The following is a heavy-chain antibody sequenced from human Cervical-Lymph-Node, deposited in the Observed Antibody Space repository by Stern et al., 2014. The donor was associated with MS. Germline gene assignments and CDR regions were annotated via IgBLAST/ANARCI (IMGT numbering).Heavy chain of an antibody. CDR2: IYHSGST. D-gene: IGHD3-16*02. V-gene: IGHV4-31*03. CDR3: ARNYRH. J-gene: IGHJ4*02. CDR1: GGSISSNVSY. Sequence: QVQLQESGPGLVKPSQTLSLTCTVSGGSISSNVSYWSWIRQHPVRGLEWIGYIYHSGSTSYNPSLKSRVTMSIDTSKNQFSLKLTSVTAADTAVYYCARNYRHWGQGTQVIVSS.